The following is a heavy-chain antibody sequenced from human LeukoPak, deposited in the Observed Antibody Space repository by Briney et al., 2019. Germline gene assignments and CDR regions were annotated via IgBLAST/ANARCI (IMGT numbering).Heavy chain of an antibody. CDR3: ARDGDITGTGDY. V-gene: IGHV3-21*01. Sequence: GGSLRLSCAASGFTFSSYSMNWVRQAPGKELEWVSSISSSSSYIYYADSVKGRFTISRDNAKNSLSLQMNSLRADDTAVYYCARDGDITGTGDYWGQGTLVTVSS. CDR1: GFTFSSYS. D-gene: IGHD1-7*01. J-gene: IGHJ4*02. CDR2: ISSSSSYI.